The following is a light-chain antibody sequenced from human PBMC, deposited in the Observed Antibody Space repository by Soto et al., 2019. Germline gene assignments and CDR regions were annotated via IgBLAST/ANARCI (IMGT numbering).Light chain of an antibody. V-gene: IGKV1-5*03. CDR3: QQYKSYSRT. J-gene: IGKJ1*01. Sequence: DIQMTQSPSTLSASVGDRVTITARAIQSISPWLAWYQQKPGKAPKVLIYKTSSLQSGVPSRFSGSGSGTEFTLTISSLQPDDFATYYCQQYKSYSRTFGQGTQVAI. CDR1: QSISPW. CDR2: KTS.